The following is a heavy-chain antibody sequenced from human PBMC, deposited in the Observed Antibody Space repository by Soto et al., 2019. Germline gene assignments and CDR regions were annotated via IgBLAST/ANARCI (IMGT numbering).Heavy chain of an antibody. Sequence: QVQLVESGGGVVQPGRSLRLSCAASGFTFSSYGMHWVRQAPGKGLEWVAVISYDGSNKYYADSVKGRFTISRDNSKNXXYXQXXSLRAEDTAVYYCAKDLRVRAAAAGVRNSRNWFDPWGQGTLVTVSS. V-gene: IGHV3-30*18. J-gene: IGHJ5*02. CDR2: ISYDGSNK. CDR3: AKDLRVRAAAAGVRNSRNWFDP. D-gene: IGHD6-13*01. CDR1: GFTFSSYG.